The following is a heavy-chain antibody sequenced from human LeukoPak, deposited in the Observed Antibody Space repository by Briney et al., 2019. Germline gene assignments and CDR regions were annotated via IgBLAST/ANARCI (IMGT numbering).Heavy chain of an antibody. CDR3: ATSRTFDY. V-gene: IGHV3-7*01. D-gene: IGHD1-7*01. Sequence: GGSLRLSCAASGFTFSSYCMNWVRQAPSKGLEWVANIKQDGSEKYYVDSVKGRFTISRDNAENSLYLQMNSLRAEDTAVYYCATSRTFDYWGQGTLVTVSS. CDR2: IKQDGSEK. CDR1: GFTFSSYC. J-gene: IGHJ4*02.